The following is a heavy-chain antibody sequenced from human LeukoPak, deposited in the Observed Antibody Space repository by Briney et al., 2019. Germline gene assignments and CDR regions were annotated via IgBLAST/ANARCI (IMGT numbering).Heavy chain of an antibody. V-gene: IGHV3-30*03. J-gene: IGHJ6*04. CDR3: ARNKDYYGSGSPSGMDV. D-gene: IGHD3-10*01. CDR2: ISYDGSNK. Sequence: PGGSLRLSCAASGFTFSSHGMHWVRQAPGKGLEWVAVISYDGSNKYYADSVKGRFTISRDNSKNTLYLQTNSLRAEDTAVYYCARNKDYYGSGSPSGMDVWGKGTTVTVSS. CDR1: GFTFSSHG.